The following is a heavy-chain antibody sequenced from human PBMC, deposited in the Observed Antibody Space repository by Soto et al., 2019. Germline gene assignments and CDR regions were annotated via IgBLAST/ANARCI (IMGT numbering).Heavy chain of an antibody. Sequence: QVQLVESGGGVVQPGRSLRLSCAASGFTFSSYGMHWVRQAPGKGLEWVAVIWYDGSNKYYADSVKGRFTISRDNSKNTLYVQMNSLRAEDTAVYYCARDVGSGYYTGIGYWGQGTLVTVSS. V-gene: IGHV3-33*01. D-gene: IGHD3-3*01. CDR3: ARDVGSGYYTGIGY. CDR1: GFTFSSYG. CDR2: IWYDGSNK. J-gene: IGHJ4*02.